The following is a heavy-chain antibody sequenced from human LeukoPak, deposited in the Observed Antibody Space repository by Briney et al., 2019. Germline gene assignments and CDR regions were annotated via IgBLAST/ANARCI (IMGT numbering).Heavy chain of an antibody. CDR2: ISSSSSYI. V-gene: IGHV3-21*01. Sequence: GGSLRLSCAASGFTFSSYSMNWVRQAPGKGLEWVSSISSSSSYIYYADSVKGRFTISRDNAKNSLYLQMNSLRAEDTAVYYCAGEALTSRIYYDSSGYPDYWGQGTLVTVSS. CDR3: AGEALTSRIYYDSSGYPDY. D-gene: IGHD3-22*01. J-gene: IGHJ4*02. CDR1: GFTFSSYS.